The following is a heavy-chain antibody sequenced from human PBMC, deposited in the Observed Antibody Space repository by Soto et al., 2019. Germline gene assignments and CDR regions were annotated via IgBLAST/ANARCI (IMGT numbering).Heavy chain of an antibody. J-gene: IGHJ4*02. CDR2: IYYSGST. D-gene: IGHD1-26*01. CDR1: GGSVSSGSCY. CDR3: ARDDGSGSNGGLDY. Sequence: TSETLSLTCTVSGGSVSSGSCYWSWIRQPPGKGLEWIGYIYYSGSTNYNPSLKSRVTISVDTSKNQFSLKLSSVTAADTAVYYCARDDGSGSNGGLDYWGQGTLVTVSS. V-gene: IGHV4-61*01.